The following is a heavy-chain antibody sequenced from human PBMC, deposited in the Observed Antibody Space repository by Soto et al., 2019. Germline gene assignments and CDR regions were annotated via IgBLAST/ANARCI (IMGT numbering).Heavy chain of an antibody. CDR3: ARVSAAAGPSVGDYYYGMDV. Sequence: SETLSLTCAVYGGSFTGYYSTWIRQPPGSGLEWIGEINHSGSTNYNPSLKSRVTISVDTSKNQFSLKLSSVTAADTAVYYCARVSAAAGPSVGDYYYGMDVWGQGTTVT. D-gene: IGHD6-13*01. CDR2: INHSGST. J-gene: IGHJ6*02. CDR1: GGSFTGYY. V-gene: IGHV4-34*01.